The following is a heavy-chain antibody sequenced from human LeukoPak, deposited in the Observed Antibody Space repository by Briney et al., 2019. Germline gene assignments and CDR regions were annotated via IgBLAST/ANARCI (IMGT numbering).Heavy chain of an antibody. CDR3: ARDGYNYRGYYYYYMDV. V-gene: IGHV3-20*04. J-gene: IGHJ6*03. Sequence: PGGSLRLSCAASGFTFDDYGMSWVRQAPGKGLEWVSGINWNGGSTGYADSVKGRFTISRDNAKNSLYLQMNSLGAEDTALYYCARDGYNYRGYYYYYMDVWGKGTTVTVSS. CDR1: GFTFDDYG. D-gene: IGHD5-24*01. CDR2: INWNGGST.